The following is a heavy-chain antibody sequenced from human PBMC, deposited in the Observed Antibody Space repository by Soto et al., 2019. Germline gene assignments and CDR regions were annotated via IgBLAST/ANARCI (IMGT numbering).Heavy chain of an antibody. D-gene: IGHD4-4*01. J-gene: IGHJ3*02. CDR1: GFSLISSGLA. V-gene: IGHV2-5*01. CDR3: AHRLNYSPLGFDI. Sequence: QITLRESGPTLVKPTQTLTLTCTFSGFSLISSGLAVGWIRQPPGKALEWLALIYWNDDKLYSPSLKSRLTVTKVPSKNQVVLTLTDMDPVDTGTYYCAHRLNYSPLGFDIWGQGTMVSVSS. CDR2: IYWNDDK.